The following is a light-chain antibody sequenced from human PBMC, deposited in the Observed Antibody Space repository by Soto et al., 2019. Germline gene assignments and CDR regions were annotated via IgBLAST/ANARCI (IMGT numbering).Light chain of an antibody. V-gene: IGLV2-11*01. CDR1: SSDVGGYNY. Sequence: QSALTQPRSVSGSPGQSVAISCTGTSSDVGGYNYVSWYQQYPGKAPKLLIYDVVRRPSGVPDRFSGSKSGNTASLTISGLQAEDEADYYCCSYAGNYVRFGGGTQLTVL. CDR2: DVV. J-gene: IGLJ2*01. CDR3: CSYAGNYVR.